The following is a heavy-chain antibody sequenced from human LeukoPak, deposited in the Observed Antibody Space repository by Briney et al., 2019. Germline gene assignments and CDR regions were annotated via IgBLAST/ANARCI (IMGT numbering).Heavy chain of an antibody. CDR3: AGTSSSSFGL. CDR2: ISSSSSYI. D-gene: IGHD6-6*01. CDR1: GFTFSSYE. Sequence: GGSLRLSCAASGFTFSSYEMNWVRQAPGKGLEWVSSISSSSSYIYYADSVKGRFTISRDNAKNSLYLQMNSLRAEDTAVYYCAGTSSSSFGLWGRGTLVTVSS. J-gene: IGHJ2*01. V-gene: IGHV3-21*01.